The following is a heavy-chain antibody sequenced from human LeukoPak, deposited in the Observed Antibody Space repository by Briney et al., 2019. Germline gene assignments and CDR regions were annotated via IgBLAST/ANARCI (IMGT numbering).Heavy chain of an antibody. CDR3: ATGGYSSGLFDY. Sequence: GGSLRLSCAASGFTFSSYWMSWVRQAPGKGREWVANIKQDGSEKYYVDSVKGRFTTSRDNAKNSLYLQMNSLRAEDTAVYYCATGGYSSGLFDYWGQGTLVTVSS. V-gene: IGHV3-7*01. J-gene: IGHJ4*02. CDR1: GFTFSSYW. D-gene: IGHD6-19*01. CDR2: IKQDGSEK.